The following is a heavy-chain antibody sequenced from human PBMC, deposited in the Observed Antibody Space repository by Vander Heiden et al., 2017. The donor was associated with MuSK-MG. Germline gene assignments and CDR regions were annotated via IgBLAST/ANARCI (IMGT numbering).Heavy chain of an antibody. CDR2: IYYSGST. V-gene: IGHV4-31*03. J-gene: IGHJ6*03. D-gene: IGHD2-2*01. CDR3: ARAGRTSRAGYYYMDV. CDR1: GGSISSGNYS. Sequence: QVQLQESGPGLVKPSQTLSLTCTVSGGSISSGNYSWSWIRQHPGKGLEWIGYIYYSGSTSYNPSLKSRVTISVDTSKNQFSLKLSSVTAADTAVYYCARAGRTSRAGYYYMDVWGKGTTVTVSS.